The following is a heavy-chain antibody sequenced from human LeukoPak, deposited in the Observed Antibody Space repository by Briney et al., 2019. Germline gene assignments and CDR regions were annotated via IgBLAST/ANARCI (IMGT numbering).Heavy chain of an antibody. CDR2: FDPEDGET. CDR1: GYTLTELS. J-gene: IGHJ3*02. CDR3: ATGASTGTTTAFDI. D-gene: IGHD1-7*01. V-gene: IGHV1-24*01. Sequence: ASVKVSCKVSGYTLTELSMHWVRQAPGKGLEWMGGFDPEDGETIYAQKFQGRVTMTEDTSTDTAYMELSSLRSEDTAVYYCATGASTGTTTAFDIWGQGTMVTVSS.